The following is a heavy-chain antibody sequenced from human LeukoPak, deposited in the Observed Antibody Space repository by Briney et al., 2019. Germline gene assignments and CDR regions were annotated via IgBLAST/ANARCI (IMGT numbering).Heavy chain of an antibody. V-gene: IGHV4-34*01. CDR1: GGSFSGYY. CDR3: ARHTYCSTTSCYFNWFDP. Sequence: SETLSLTCAVYGGSFSGYYWSWIRQPPGKGLEWIGEINHSGSTNYNPSLKSRVTISVDTSKNQFSLKLSSVTAADTAVYYCARHTYCSTTSCYFNWFDPWGQGTLVTVSS. CDR2: INHSGST. D-gene: IGHD2-2*01. J-gene: IGHJ5*02.